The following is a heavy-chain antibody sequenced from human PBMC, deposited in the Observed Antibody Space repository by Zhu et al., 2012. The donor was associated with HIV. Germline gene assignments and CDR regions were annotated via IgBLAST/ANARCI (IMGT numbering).Heavy chain of an antibody. CDR3: ARPSPPTAVTEYYFDS. CDR1: GGSVSSINYY. D-gene: IGHD6-19*01. CDR2: NYYSGTS. J-gene: IGHJ4*01. V-gene: IGHV4-61*01. Sequence: QVQLQESGPGLVKPSETLSLTCSVTGGSVSSINYYWGWIRQPPGKGLEFIGYNYYSGTSVYNPSVNSRVTISVDTSKNQFSLRLTSVTAADTAVYYCARPSPPTAVTEYYFDSWGQGSSSPSP.